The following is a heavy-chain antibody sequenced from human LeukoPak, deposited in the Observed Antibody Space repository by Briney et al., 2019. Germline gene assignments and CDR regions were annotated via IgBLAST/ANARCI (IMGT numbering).Heavy chain of an antibody. CDR2: ISSSSSYI. CDR1: GFTFSSYS. D-gene: IGHD6-19*01. Sequence: GGSLRLSCAASGFTFSSYSMNWVRQAPGKGLEWVSSISSSSSYIYYADSVKGRFTISRDNAKNSLYLQMNSLRAEDTAVYYCASHSSGWYGEDYWGQRTLVTVSS. J-gene: IGHJ4*02. V-gene: IGHV3-21*01. CDR3: ASHSSGWYGEDY.